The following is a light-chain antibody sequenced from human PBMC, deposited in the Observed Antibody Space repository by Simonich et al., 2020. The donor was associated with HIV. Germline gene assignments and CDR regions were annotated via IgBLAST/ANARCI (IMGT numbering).Light chain of an antibody. CDR1: QSVSSN. V-gene: IGKV3-15*01. CDR2: GTS. J-gene: IGKJ3*01. Sequence: EILMTQSPATLSVSPGERATLSCRASQSVSSNLAWYQQKPGQAPRLVIYGTSTRATGIPARFSGSGSVTEFTLTISSMQSEDFAVYYCQQYDNWPLTVGPGTKVDIK. CDR3: QQYDNWPLT.